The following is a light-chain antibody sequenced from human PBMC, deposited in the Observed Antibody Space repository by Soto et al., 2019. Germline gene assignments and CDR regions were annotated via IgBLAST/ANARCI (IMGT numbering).Light chain of an antibody. Sequence: DIVMTQSPDSLAVSLGERATINCKSSQSVLYSSNNKNYLAWYQQNPGQPPKLLIYWASTREFGVPDRFSGSGSGTDFTLTISSLQAEDVAAYYCQQYYNTPFTFGPGT. CDR1: QSVLYSSNNKNY. J-gene: IGKJ3*01. CDR3: QQYYNTPFT. CDR2: WAS. V-gene: IGKV4-1*01.